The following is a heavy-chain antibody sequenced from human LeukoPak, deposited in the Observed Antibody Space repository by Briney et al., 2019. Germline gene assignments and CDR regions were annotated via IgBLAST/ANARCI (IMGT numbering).Heavy chain of an antibody. Sequence: SETLSLTCSVSGDSVSRSDSYWDWIRQPPGKGLEWIGTIYYSGRTYYSPSLKSRVTVSVDPSNNQFSLNLRSVTAADTAVYYCARRRYYDGSGYLEWGQGTLLSVSS. J-gene: IGHJ1*01. CDR3: ARRRYYDGSGYLE. CDR1: GDSVSRSDSY. D-gene: IGHD3-22*01. CDR2: IYYSGRT. V-gene: IGHV4-39*01.